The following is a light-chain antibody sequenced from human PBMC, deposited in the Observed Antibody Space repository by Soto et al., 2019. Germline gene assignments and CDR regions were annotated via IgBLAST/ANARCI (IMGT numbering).Light chain of an antibody. Sequence: QSVRTQPASVSGSPGQSLTISCTGTSSDVGGYNYVSWYQQHPGKAPKLMIYDVSDRPSGVSNRFSGSKSGNTASLTISGLQAEDEADYYCCSHASSSRPSYVFVTGTKVTVL. V-gene: IGLV2-14*01. J-gene: IGLJ1*01. CDR1: SSDVGGYNY. CDR3: CSHASSSRPSYV. CDR2: DVS.